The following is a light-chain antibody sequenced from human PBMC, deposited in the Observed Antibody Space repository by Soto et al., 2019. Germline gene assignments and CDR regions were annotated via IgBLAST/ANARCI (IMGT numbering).Light chain of an antibody. CDR2: GAS. V-gene: IGKV3-15*01. CDR3: HQYNNWPLT. J-gene: IGKJ4*01. CDR1: QTVSSN. Sequence: EIVMTQSPATLSVSPGEGATLSCRASQTVSSNLAWYQQKPGQAPRLLIYGASTRATGILARFSGSGSGTEFPLTISSLQSEDFAVYYCHQYNNWPLTFGGGTKVEIK.